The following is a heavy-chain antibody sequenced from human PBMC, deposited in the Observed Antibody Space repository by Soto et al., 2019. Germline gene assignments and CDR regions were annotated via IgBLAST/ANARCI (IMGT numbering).Heavy chain of an antibody. CDR2: IYPGDSDT. V-gene: IGHV5-51*01. J-gene: IGHJ3*02. D-gene: IGHD3-10*01. Sequence: GESLKISCKGSGYSFTSYWIGWVRQMHGKGLEWMGIIYPGDSDTRYSPSFQGQVTISADKSISTAYLQWSSLKASDTAMYYCATSGKLEGEKVYDAFDIWGQGTMVTVSS. CDR1: GYSFTSYW. CDR3: ATSGKLEGEKVYDAFDI.